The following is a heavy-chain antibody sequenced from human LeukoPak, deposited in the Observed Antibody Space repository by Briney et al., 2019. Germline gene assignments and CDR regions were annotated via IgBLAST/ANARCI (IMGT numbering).Heavy chain of an antibody. CDR3: AREGLYYDYILGSYRWPTYFDY. Sequence: SETLSLTCAVSGYSISSGYYWGWIRQPPGKGLEWIGSIYHSGSTYYNPSLKSRVTISVDTSKNQFSLKLSSVTAADTAVYYCAREGLYYDYILGSYRWPTYFDYWGQGTLVTVSS. J-gene: IGHJ4*02. V-gene: IGHV4-38-2*02. CDR1: GYSISSGYY. CDR2: IYHSGST. D-gene: IGHD3-16*02.